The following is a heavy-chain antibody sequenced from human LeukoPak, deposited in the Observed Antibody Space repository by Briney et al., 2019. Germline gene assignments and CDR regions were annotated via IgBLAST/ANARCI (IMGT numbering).Heavy chain of an antibody. CDR3: ARLFGRDGYLDAFDI. CDR2: ICYSGST. V-gene: IGHV4-59*08. D-gene: IGHD5-24*01. CDR1: GGSISSYY. J-gene: IGHJ3*02. Sequence: SETLSLTCTVSGGSISSYYWSWIRQPPGKGLEWIGYICYSGSTNYNPSLKSRVTISVDTSKNQFSLKLSSVTAADTAVYYCARLFGRDGYLDAFDIWGQGTMVTVSS.